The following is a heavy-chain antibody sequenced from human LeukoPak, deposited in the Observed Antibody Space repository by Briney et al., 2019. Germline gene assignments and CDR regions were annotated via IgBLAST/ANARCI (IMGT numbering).Heavy chain of an antibody. Sequence: GSLRLSCAASGFTFSSYSMNWVRQAPGKGLEWVSSISSTSSSIDYADSVKGRFTISRDNAKNSLYLQMNTLRAEDTAVYYCASLTHARDWGQGTLVTVSS. J-gene: IGHJ4*02. V-gene: IGHV3-21*01. CDR3: ASLTHARD. CDR1: GFTFSSYS. CDR2: ISSTSSSI. D-gene: IGHD2-2*01.